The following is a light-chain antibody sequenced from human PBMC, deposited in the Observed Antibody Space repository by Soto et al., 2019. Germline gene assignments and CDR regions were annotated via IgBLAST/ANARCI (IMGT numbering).Light chain of an antibody. CDR2: GAS. Sequence: EIVLTQSPGTLSLSPGERATLSCRARQSVSSSYLAWYQQKPGQAPRLLIYGASSRATGIPDRFSGSGSGTDFTLTISRLEPEDFAVFYCQQYGSSQFTFGPGTKVEIK. CDR3: QQYGSSQFT. V-gene: IGKV3-20*01. J-gene: IGKJ3*01. CDR1: QSVSSSY.